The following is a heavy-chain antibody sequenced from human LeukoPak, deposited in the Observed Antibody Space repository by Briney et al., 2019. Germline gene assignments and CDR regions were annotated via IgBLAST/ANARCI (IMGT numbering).Heavy chain of an antibody. Sequence: PSETLSLTCTVSGGSISSSNYYRGWIRQPPGKGLEWIGGSSRTGNNHYNPSLKSRVTISVDTSKNELSLRLNSVTAAETALYDCILWGKLDYWGQGIMVPVSS. V-gene: IGHV4-39*01. CDR2: SSRTGNN. D-gene: IGHD3-16*01. CDR1: GGSISSSNYY. J-gene: IGHJ4*01. CDR3: ILWGKLDY.